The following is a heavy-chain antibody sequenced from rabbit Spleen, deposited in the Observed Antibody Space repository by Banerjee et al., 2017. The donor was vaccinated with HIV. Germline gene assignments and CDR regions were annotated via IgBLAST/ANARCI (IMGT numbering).Heavy chain of an antibody. Sequence: QLVESGGGLVQPGGSLTLSCKASGFTLSSYYMNWVRQAPGKGLEWIGYIDPIFGGTYYASWVNGRFTISSHNAQNTLFLQLNSLTVADTATYFCVRNSGWGVSYFTLWGPGTLVTVS. J-gene: IGHJ4*01. D-gene: IGHD4-1*01. CDR3: VRNSGWGVSYFTL. V-gene: IGHV1S7*01. CDR2: IDPIFGGT. CDR1: GFTLSSYY.